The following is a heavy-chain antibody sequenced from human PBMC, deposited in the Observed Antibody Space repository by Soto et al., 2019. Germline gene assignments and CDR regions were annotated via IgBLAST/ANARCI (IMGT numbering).Heavy chain of an antibody. CDR3: ARGGSGSGDYVYFDY. CDR1: GFTVSSNY. J-gene: IGHJ4*02. V-gene: IGHV3-53*04. CDR2: IYSGGST. Sequence: GGSLRLSCAASGFTVSSNYMSWVRQAPGKGLEWVSVIYSGGSTYYADSVKGRFTISRHNSKNTLYLQMNSLRAEDTAVYYCARGGSGSGDYVYFDYWGQGTLVTVSS. D-gene: IGHD4-17*01.